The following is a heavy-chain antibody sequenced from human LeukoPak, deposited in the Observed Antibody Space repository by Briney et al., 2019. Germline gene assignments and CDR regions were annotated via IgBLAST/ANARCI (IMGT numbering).Heavy chain of an antibody. V-gene: IGHV3-30*04. Sequence: GGSLRLSCAASGFTFSSYAMHWVRQAPGKGLGWVAVISYDGSNKYYADSVKGRFTISRDNSKNTLYLQMNSLRAEDTAVYYCARDRGSGYDFENWGQGTLVTVSS. CDR2: ISYDGSNK. CDR3: ARDRGSGYDFEN. CDR1: GFTFSSYA. D-gene: IGHD5-12*01. J-gene: IGHJ4*02.